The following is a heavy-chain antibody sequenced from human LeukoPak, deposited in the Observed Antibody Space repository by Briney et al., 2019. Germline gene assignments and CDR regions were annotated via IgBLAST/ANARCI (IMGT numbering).Heavy chain of an antibody. Sequence: ASVKVSCKASGYTFTSYGISWVRQAPGQGLEWMGWISTYNGNTDYAQKLQGRVTMTTDTSTSTAYMELRSLRSDDTAVYYCARDERFLEWLRNNWFDPWGQGTLVTVSS. D-gene: IGHD3-3*01. V-gene: IGHV1-18*01. CDR3: ARDERFLEWLRNNWFDP. J-gene: IGHJ5*02. CDR2: ISTYNGNT. CDR1: GYTFTSYG.